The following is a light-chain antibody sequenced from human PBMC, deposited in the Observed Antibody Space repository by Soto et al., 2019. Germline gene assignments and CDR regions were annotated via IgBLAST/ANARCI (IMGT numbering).Light chain of an antibody. CDR1: QSVSLN. J-gene: IGKJ4*02. V-gene: IGKV3-20*01. CDR3: QQYVSSGT. CDR2: GAS. Sequence: EILMTHSAGTLSVSPGERATLSCRASQSVSLNLAWYQQKPGQAPRLLIYGASNRATGIPDRFSGSGSGTDFTITISRLEPEDFAVYYCQQYVSSGTFGEGTKVDIK.